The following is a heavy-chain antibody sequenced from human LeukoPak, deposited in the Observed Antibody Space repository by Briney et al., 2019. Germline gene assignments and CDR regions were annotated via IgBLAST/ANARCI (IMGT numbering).Heavy chain of an antibody. CDR1: GFTFSSYA. CDR2: ISYDGSNK. D-gene: IGHD3-9*01. V-gene: IGHV3-30-3*01. CDR3: AALYDNSFDP. Sequence: PGGSLRLSCAASGFTFSSYAMHWVRQAPGKGLEGVAVISYDGSNKYYAGSVKGRFTISRDNSKNTLYLQMNSLRAEDTAVYYCAALYDNSFDPWGQGTLVTVSS. J-gene: IGHJ5*02.